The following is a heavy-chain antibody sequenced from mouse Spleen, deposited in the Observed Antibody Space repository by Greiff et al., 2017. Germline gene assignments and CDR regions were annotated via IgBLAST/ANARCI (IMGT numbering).Heavy chain of an antibody. D-gene: IGHD1-1*01. CDR1: GYTFTSYW. Sequence: VKLMESGAELAKPGASVKLSCKASGYTFTSYWMHWVKQRPGQGLEWIGYINPSSGYTKYNQKFKDKATLTADKSSSTAYMQLSSLTYEDSAVYYCARRIITTVVPFDYWGQGTTLTVSS. V-gene: IGHV1-7*01. CDR2: INPSSGYT. CDR3: ARRIITTVVPFDY. J-gene: IGHJ2*01.